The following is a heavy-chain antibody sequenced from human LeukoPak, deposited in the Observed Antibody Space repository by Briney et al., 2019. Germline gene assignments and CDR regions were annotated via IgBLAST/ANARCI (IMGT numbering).Heavy chain of an antibody. D-gene: IGHD6-13*01. CDR1: GYTFTSYD. Sequence: ASVKVSCKASGYTFTSYDINWVRQATGQGLEWMGWMNPNSGNTGYAQKLQGRVTMTRNTSISTAYRELSSRRSEDTAVYYCARVGGSWYNWFDPWGQGTLVTVSS. CDR2: MNPNSGNT. V-gene: IGHV1-8*01. CDR3: ARVGGSWYNWFDP. J-gene: IGHJ5*02.